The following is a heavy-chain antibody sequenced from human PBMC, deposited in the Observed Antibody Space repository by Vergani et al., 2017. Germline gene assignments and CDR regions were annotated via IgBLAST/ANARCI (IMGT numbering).Heavy chain of an antibody. D-gene: IGHD5/OR15-5a*01. Sequence: QVQLQESGPGLVKPSQTLSLTCTVSGGSISSGGYYWSWIRQHPGKGLEWIGYIYYSGSTYYNPSLKSRVTISVDTSKNQFSLKLTSVTAADTAVYYCARDVRSWAETPVSSGMDVWSEGTTVTVSS. J-gene: IGHJ6*04. V-gene: IGHV4-31*03. CDR2: IYYSGST. CDR1: GGSISSGGYY. CDR3: ARDVRSWAETPVSSGMDV.